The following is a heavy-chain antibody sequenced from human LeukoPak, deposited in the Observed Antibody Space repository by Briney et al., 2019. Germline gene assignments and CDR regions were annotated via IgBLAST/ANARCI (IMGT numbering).Heavy chain of an antibody. J-gene: IGHJ4*02. CDR2: ISGSGGST. Sequence: PGGSLRLSCAASGFTFSSYAMSWVRQAPGKGLEWVSAISGSGGSTYYADSVKGRFTISRDNSKNTLYLQMNSLRAEDTALYYCAKYVDIVAKIGIDYWGQGTLVTVSS. D-gene: IGHD5-12*01. CDR3: AKYVDIVAKIGIDY. V-gene: IGHV3-23*01. CDR1: GFTFSSYA.